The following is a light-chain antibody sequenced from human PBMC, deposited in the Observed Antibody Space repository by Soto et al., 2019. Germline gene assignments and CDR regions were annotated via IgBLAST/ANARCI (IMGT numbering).Light chain of an antibody. Sequence: EIVLTQSPGTLSLSPGERATLSCRASQSVSNSYLAWYQQRPGQAPRLLFYGASSRATGIPDRFSGSGSVTDFTLTISRLEPEDFAVYYCQEYGTSPFTFGPGTKVDVK. V-gene: IGKV3-20*01. CDR1: QSVSNSY. CDR2: GAS. J-gene: IGKJ3*01. CDR3: QEYGTSPFT.